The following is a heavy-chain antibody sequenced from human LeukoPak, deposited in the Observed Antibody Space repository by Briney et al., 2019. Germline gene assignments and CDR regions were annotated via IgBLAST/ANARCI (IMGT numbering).Heavy chain of an antibody. Sequence: PGGSLRLSCAASGFTFSSYSMNWVRQAPGKGLEWVSSISSSSSYIYYADSVKGRFTISRDNAKNSLYLQMNSLRAEDTAVYYCAKAPGTTVTRGFDYWGQGTLVTVSS. CDR1: GFTFSSYS. D-gene: IGHD4-17*01. CDR3: AKAPGTTVTRGFDY. V-gene: IGHV3-21*04. J-gene: IGHJ4*02. CDR2: ISSSSSYI.